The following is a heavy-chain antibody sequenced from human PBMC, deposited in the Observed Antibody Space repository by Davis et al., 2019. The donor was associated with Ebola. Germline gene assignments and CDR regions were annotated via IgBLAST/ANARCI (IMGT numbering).Heavy chain of an antibody. Sequence: SQTLSLTCAISGDSVSSNSAAWNWIRQSPSRGLEWLGRTYYRSKWYNDYAVSVKSRITINPDTSKNQFSLKLSSVTAADTAVYYCARAVPAAATYYFDYWGQGTLVTVSS. D-gene: IGHD2-2*01. CDR2: TYYRSKWYN. J-gene: IGHJ4*02. CDR1: GDSVSSNSAA. CDR3: ARAVPAAATYYFDY. V-gene: IGHV6-1*01.